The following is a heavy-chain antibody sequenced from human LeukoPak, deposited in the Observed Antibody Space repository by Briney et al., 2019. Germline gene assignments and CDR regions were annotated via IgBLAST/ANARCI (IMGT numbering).Heavy chain of an antibody. CDR2: ISAYNGNT. J-gene: IGHJ5*02. CDR3: ARAIVGAENWFDP. V-gene: IGHV1-18*01. D-gene: IGHD1-26*01. CDR1: GYTFTSYG. Sequence: ASVKVSCKACGYTFTSYGISGVRQAPGQGLEWMGWISAYNGNTNYAQKLQGRVTMTTDTSTSTVYMELRSLRSDDTAVYYCARAIVGAENWFDPWGQGTLVTVSS.